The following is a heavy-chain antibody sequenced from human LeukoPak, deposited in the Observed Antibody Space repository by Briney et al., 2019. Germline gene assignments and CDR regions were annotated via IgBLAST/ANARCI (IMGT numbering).Heavy chain of an antibody. J-gene: IGHJ4*02. CDR1: GFTFSTYV. Sequence: PGGSLRLSCAASGFTFSTYVMHWVRQAPGKGLEWVALIWHDGSNKYYADSVKDRFTISRDNSKNTLYLQMNSLRDEDTAVYYCVRRDGYNSFDYWGQGALVTVSS. CDR2: IWHDGSNK. D-gene: IGHD5-24*01. V-gene: IGHV3-33*01. CDR3: VRRDGYNSFDY.